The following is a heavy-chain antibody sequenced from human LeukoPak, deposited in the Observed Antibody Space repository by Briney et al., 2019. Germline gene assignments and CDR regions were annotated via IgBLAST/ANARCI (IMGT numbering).Heavy chain of an antibody. D-gene: IGHD3-3*01. V-gene: IGHV4-31*03. CDR2: IYYSGST. CDR1: GGSISSGGYY. Sequence: SQTLSLTCTVSGGSISSGGYYWSWIRQHPGKGLEWIGYIYYSGSTYYNPSLKSRVTISVDTSKNQFSLKLSSVTAADTAVYYCAREGRPITIFGVDPMDVWGQGTTVTASS. J-gene: IGHJ6*02. CDR3: AREGRPITIFGVDPMDV.